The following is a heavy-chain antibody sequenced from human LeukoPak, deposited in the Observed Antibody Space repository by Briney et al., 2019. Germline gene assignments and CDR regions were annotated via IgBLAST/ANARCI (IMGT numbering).Heavy chain of an antibody. CDR2: IRSKVYGGTP. V-gene: IGHV3-49*04. J-gene: IGHJ4*02. CDR3: TTIGGDYVLEYFNY. D-gene: IGHD2/OR15-2a*01. CDR1: GFTFGDYA. Sequence: PGGSLRLSCTASGFTFGDYAMTWVRQAPGKGLEWVGFIRSKVYGGTPEYAASVKGRFTISRDDSKTTLYLEMNNLISEDTALYFCTTIGGDYVLEYFNYWGQGTLVTVSS.